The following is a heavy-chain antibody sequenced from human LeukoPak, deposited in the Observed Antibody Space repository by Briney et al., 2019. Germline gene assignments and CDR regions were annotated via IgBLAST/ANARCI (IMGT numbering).Heavy chain of an antibody. Sequence: SETLSLTCAVAGGSISYYYWSWIRPPPRKGLEWIGYIYYSGSTNYNPSLKSRVTISVATSKNQFSLKLNSVTAADTAVYYCARTTEGFCRSTSCYGFYYSYYMDVWGKGTTVTISS. CDR3: ARTTEGFCRSTSCYGFYYSYYMDV. V-gene: IGHV4-59*01. CDR1: GGSISYYY. CDR2: IYYSGST. J-gene: IGHJ6*03. D-gene: IGHD2-2*01.